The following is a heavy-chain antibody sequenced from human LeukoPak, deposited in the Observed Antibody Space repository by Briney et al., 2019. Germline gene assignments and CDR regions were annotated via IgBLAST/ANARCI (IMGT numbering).Heavy chain of an antibody. CDR3: ARDIVVVPAAGFDP. J-gene: IGHJ5*02. V-gene: IGHV3-23*01. D-gene: IGHD2-2*01. CDR2: LSDSGGST. Sequence: GGSLRLSRAASGFTFSIYAMIWLRQAPGKGLVECSALSDSGGSTYYAASVKGRSTISRANSKNTLYLKMNSLRAEDTAVNYCARDIVVVPAAGFDPWGQGTLVTVSS. CDR1: GFTFSIYA.